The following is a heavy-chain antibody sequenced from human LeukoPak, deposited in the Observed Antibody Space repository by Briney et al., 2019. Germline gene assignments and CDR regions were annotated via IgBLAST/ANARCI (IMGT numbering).Heavy chain of an antibody. CDR2: ISGSGAST. Sequence: AGGSLRLSCAASGFTFSIHSMNWVRQAPGKGLEWISGISGSGASTYYADSVTGRFTISRDNSRNTLYLQMNSLRGDDTAVYYCAKDVGKWESLHFFDYWGQGTLVTVSS. D-gene: IGHD1-26*01. V-gene: IGHV3-23*01. CDR3: AKDVGKWESLHFFDY. CDR1: GFTFSIHS. J-gene: IGHJ4*02.